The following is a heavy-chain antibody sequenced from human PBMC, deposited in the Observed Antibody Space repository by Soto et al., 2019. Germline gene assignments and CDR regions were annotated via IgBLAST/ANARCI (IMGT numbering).Heavy chain of an antibody. CDR2: ISSSSSYI. Sequence: GGSLRLSCAASGFTFSSYAMSWVRQAPGKGLEWVSSISSSSSYIYYADSVKGRFTISRDNAKNSLYLQMNSLRAEDTAVYYCACTLGDYGSGSYFDYWGQGTLVTVSS. V-gene: IGHV3-21*01. J-gene: IGHJ4*02. CDR1: GFTFSSYA. D-gene: IGHD3-10*01. CDR3: ACTLGDYGSGSYFDY.